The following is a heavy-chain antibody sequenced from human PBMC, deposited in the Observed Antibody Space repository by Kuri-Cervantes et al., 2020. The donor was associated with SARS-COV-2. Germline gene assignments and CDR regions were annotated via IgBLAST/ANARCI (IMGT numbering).Heavy chain of an antibody. J-gene: IGHJ4*02. V-gene: IGHV3-53*05. CDR2: IHSGGST. D-gene: IGHD2-21*01. CDR1: GFTVSSNY. Sequence: GESLKISCAASGFTVSSNYMSWVRQAPGKGLEWVSVIHSGGSTYYADSVKGRFTISRDNSKNTLYLQMNSLRAEDTAVYYCARLPFCGGDCYYFDYWSQGTLVTVSS. CDR3: ARLPFCGGDCYYFDY.